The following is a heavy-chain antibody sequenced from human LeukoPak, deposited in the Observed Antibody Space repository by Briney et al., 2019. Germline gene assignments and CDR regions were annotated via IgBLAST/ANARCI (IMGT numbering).Heavy chain of an antibody. CDR2: MTPNSGYT. Sequence: ASVKVSCKASGYTFTSYDINRVRQATGQGLEWMGWMTPNSGYTGYAQKFQGRVTITRNTSITTAYMELRSLRFEDTAVYYCARGRDGYNFGYFDLWGRGTLVTVSS. D-gene: IGHD5-24*01. V-gene: IGHV1-8*03. CDR3: ARGRDGYNFGYFDL. CDR1: GYTFTSYD. J-gene: IGHJ2*01.